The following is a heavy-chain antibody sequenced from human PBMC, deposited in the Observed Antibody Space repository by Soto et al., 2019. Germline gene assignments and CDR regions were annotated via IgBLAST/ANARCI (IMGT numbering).Heavy chain of an antibody. CDR1: GFTFSSYW. V-gene: IGHV3-74*01. J-gene: IGHJ4*02. CDR2: INSDGSST. CDR3: ARVVAARPPFDY. D-gene: IGHD6-6*01. Sequence: GGSLRLSCAASGFTFSSYWMHWVRQAPGKGLVWVSRINSDGSSTSYADSVKGRFTISRDNAKNTLYLQMNSLRAEYTAVYYCARVVAARPPFDYWGQGTLVTVSS.